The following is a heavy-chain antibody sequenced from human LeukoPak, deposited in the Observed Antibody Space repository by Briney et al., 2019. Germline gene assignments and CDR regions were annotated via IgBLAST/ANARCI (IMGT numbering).Heavy chain of an antibody. CDR3: AKDMVRGSYYAADAFDI. Sequence: PGGSLRLSCAASGFTFDDYAMHWVRQAPGKGLEWVSGISWNSGSIGYADSVKGRFTISRDNAKNSLYLQMNSLRAEDTALYYCAKDMVRGSYYAADAFDIWGQGTMVTVSS. CDR2: ISWNSGSI. V-gene: IGHV3-9*01. CDR1: GFTFDDYA. D-gene: IGHD1-26*01. J-gene: IGHJ3*02.